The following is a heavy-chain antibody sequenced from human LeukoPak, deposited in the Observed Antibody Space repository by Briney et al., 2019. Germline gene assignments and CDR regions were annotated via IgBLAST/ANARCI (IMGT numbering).Heavy chain of an antibody. CDR3: AHGRVDTFFNY. Sequence: SETLSLTCTVSGGSVSTAGYFWSWIRQPPGEGPEWIGYVYYSGSSNYTPSLKTRVTISLDTSKNQFSLRLSSVTAADTAVYYCAHGRVDTFFNYWGQGTLVTVSS. CDR1: GGSVSTAGYF. D-gene: IGHD5-18*01. CDR2: VYYSGSS. V-gene: IGHV4-61*08. J-gene: IGHJ4*02.